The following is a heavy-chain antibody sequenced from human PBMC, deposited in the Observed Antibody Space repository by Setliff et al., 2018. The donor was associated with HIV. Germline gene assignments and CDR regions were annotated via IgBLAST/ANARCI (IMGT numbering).Heavy chain of an antibody. D-gene: IGHD3-3*01. Sequence: ETLSLTCIVSGGSISSSSSYWGWIRQPPGKGLEWIGNIYYSGSTYYNPSLKSRVTISVDTSKNQFSLRLSSVTAADTAVYYCARVPFTTGFDYWGQGILVTVSS. CDR3: ARVPFTTGFDY. V-gene: IGHV4-39*01. CDR1: GGSISSSSSY. CDR2: IYYSGST. J-gene: IGHJ4*02.